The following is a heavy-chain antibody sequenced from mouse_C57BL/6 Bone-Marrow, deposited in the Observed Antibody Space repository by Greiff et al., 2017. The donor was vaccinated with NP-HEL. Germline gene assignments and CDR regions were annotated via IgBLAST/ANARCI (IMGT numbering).Heavy chain of an antibody. J-gene: IGHJ3*01. CDR2: IWGGGST. CDR1: GFSLTSYG. D-gene: IGHD1-1*01. V-gene: IGHV2-9*01. CDR3: VLFMHYYGSSSWCAY. Sequence: VQLQQSGPGLVAPSQSLSITCTVSGFSLTSYGVDWVRQPPGKGLEWLGVIWGGGSTNYNSALMSRLSISKDNSKSQVFLKMNSLQTDDTAMYYCVLFMHYYGSSSWCAYWGQGTLVTVSA.